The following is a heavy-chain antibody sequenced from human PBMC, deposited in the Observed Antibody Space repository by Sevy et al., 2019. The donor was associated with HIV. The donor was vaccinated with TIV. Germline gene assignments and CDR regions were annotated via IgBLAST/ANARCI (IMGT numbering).Heavy chain of an antibody. CDR1: GGSISSYY. CDR3: ARGGREYSSSYYYYYGMDV. Sequence: SETLSLTCTVSGGSISSYYWSWIRQSAGKGLEWIGRIYTSGSTNYNPSLKSRVTMSVDTSKNQFSLKLSSVTAADTAVYYCARGGREYSSSYYYYYGMDVWGQGTTVTVSS. D-gene: IGHD6-6*01. V-gene: IGHV4-4*07. CDR2: IYTSGST. J-gene: IGHJ6*02.